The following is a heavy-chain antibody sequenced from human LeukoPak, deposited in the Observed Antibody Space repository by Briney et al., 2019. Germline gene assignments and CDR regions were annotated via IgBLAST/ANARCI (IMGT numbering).Heavy chain of an antibody. D-gene: IGHD1-26*01. Sequence: QPGGSLRLSCAASGFTFNSYEMNWVRQAPGKGLEWVSYINSGGSAIYYADSVKGRFTISRDNAKNSLHLQMNSLRADDTAVYYCARGGSYVHYWGQGTLVTVSS. CDR1: GFTFNSYE. V-gene: IGHV3-48*03. J-gene: IGHJ4*02. CDR2: INSGGSAI. CDR3: ARGGSYVHY.